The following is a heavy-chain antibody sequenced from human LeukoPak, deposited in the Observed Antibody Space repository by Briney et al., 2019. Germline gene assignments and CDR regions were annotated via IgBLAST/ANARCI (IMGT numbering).Heavy chain of an antibody. V-gene: IGHV4-59*01. CDR1: SCSISSYY. J-gene: IGHJ4*02. CDR2: IYYSGST. Sequence: PSETLSLTCTVSSCSISSYYWSWLRQPPGKGVEWVGYIYYSGSTNYNPSLKSRVTISVDTSKNQFSLKLSSVTAADTAVYYCARGVEYSSSSGLGYWGQGTLVTVSS. CDR3: ARGVEYSSSSGLGY. D-gene: IGHD6-6*01.